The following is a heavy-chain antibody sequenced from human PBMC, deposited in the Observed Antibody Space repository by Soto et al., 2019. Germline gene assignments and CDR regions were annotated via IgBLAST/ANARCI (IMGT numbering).Heavy chain of an antibody. Sequence: QVQLVQSGAEVQKPGASVKVSCKASGYTFTSYGIIWVRPATGQRLEWMRWISAYKGNTNNARKLQSRVTMTTDTATSTAYMELRSLRSDDTAVYYCARDRGSYALAYWGQGTLVTVSS. CDR2: ISAYKGNT. V-gene: IGHV1-18*01. D-gene: IGHD1-26*01. J-gene: IGHJ4*02. CDR3: ARDRGSYALAY. CDR1: GYTFTSYG.